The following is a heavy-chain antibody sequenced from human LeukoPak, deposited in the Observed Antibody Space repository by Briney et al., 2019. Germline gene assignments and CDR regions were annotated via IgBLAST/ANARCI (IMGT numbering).Heavy chain of an antibody. J-gene: IGHJ6*03. Sequence: ASVKVSCKASGGTFSSYAISWVRQAPGQGLQWMGGIIPIFGTANYAQKFQGRATITTDESTSTAYMELSSLRSEDTAVYYCARGCSSTSCYDYYYYMDVWGKGTTVTVSS. CDR1: GGTFSSYA. D-gene: IGHD2-2*01. CDR3: ARGCSSTSCYDYYYYMDV. V-gene: IGHV1-69*05. CDR2: IIPIFGTA.